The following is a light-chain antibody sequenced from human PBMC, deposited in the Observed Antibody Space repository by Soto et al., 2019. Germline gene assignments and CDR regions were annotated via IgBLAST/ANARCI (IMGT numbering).Light chain of an antibody. V-gene: IGKV1-12*02. CDR1: QSISTF. CDR2: AAS. CDR3: QHGNSFA. Sequence: DIQMTQSPSTLSASAGDTVTITCRASQSISTFLAWYQQKPGKAPKLLIYAASSLQSGVPSRFSGSGSGTDFTLTITSLQPEDFATYYCQHGNSFAFGGGTKVDI. J-gene: IGKJ4*01.